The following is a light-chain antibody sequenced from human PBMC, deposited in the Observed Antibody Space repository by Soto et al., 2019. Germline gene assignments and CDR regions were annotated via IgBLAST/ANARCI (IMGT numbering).Light chain of an antibody. CDR2: GAS. J-gene: IGKJ1*01. CDR1: HRVSSY. V-gene: IGKV3-15*01. CDR3: QQFNNWPWT. Sequence: EIVMTQSPATLSVSPGERATLSCRASHRVSSYLAWYQQKPGQAPRLLIYGASTRATGIPVRFSGSGSGTEFALTISSLQSEDFAVYYCQQFNNWPWTFGQGTKVDIK.